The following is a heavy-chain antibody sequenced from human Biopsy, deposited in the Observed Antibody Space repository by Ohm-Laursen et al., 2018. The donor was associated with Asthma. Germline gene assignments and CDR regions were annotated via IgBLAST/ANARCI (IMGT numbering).Heavy chain of an antibody. V-gene: IGHV1-69*13. D-gene: IGHD2-2*01. CDR1: GGTFNTYV. CDR3: ARKAGSCISRTCYSLDF. Sequence: ASVKVSCKSLGGTFNTYVIGWVRQAPGQGLEWMGGINSVFGTTTYPQKFQDRVTITADDSTSTVYMELSSLRYEDTAVYYCARKAGSCISRTCYSLDFWGQGTLVTVSS. J-gene: IGHJ4*02. CDR2: INSVFGTT.